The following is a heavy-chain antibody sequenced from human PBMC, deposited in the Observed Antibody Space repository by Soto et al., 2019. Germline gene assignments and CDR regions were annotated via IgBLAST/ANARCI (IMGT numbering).Heavy chain of an antibody. V-gene: IGHV4-34*01. CDR1: GGSFSGYY. CDR2: INHSGST. Sequence: SETLSLTCAVYGGSFSGYYWSWIRQPPGKGLEWIGEINHSGSTNYNPSLKSRVTISVDTSKNQFSLKLSSVTAADTAVYYCARGGGGIVVVVAATGANWFDPWGQGTLVTVSS. CDR3: ARGGGGIVVVVAATGANWFDP. D-gene: IGHD2-15*01. J-gene: IGHJ5*02.